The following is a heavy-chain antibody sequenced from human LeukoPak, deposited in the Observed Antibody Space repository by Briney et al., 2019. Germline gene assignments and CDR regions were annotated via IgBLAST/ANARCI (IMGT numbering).Heavy chain of an antibody. CDR2: INSDGSSP. CDR3: ARWGSSGWYPMDV. J-gene: IGHJ6*02. D-gene: IGHD6-19*01. CDR1: GFTFSTYW. V-gene: IGHV3-74*01. Sequence: GGSLTLSCAASGFTFSTYWMHWVRQAPRKGLVWVSCINSDGSSPSYADSVKGRFTISRDNAKNTVYLQMNSLRAEDTAVYYCARWGSSGWYPMDVWGQGTTVTVSS.